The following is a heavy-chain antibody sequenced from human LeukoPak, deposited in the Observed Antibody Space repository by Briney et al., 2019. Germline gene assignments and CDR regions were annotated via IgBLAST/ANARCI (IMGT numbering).Heavy chain of an antibody. J-gene: IGHJ3*02. D-gene: IGHD5-18*01. V-gene: IGHV4-59*11. CDR1: GDSISSHY. CDR2: IYYSGST. CDR3: AGGDRYSYAWFDI. Sequence: SETLSLTCTVSGDSISSHYWSWIRQPPGKGLEWIGYIYYSGSTNYNPSLKSRVTISVDTSKNQFSLKLSSVTAAVTAVYYCAGGDRYSYAWFDIWGQGTMVTVSS.